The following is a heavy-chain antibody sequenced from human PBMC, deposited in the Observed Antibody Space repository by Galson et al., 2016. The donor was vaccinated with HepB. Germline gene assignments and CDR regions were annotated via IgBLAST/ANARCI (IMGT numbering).Heavy chain of an antibody. D-gene: IGHD3-9*01. J-gene: IGHJ4*02. V-gene: IGHV1-18*01. CDR1: GYTFTNYG. CDR3: AITEYDILTGYQSPLIL. Sequence: SVKVSCKGSGYTFTNYGVSWVRQAPGQGLEWMGWISPYNGKVDSAQKLQGRVTMTTDTSSTTAYMELRSLRSDDTAVYYCAITEYDILTGYQSPLILWGQGTLVTVSS. CDR2: ISPYNGKV.